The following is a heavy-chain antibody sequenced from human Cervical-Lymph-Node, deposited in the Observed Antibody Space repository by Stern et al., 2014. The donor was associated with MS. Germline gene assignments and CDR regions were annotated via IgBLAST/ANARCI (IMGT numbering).Heavy chain of an antibody. Sequence: VQLVESGPGLVKPSETLSLTCPVSGGSISSYYWSWIRQTPGKGLEWIGYIYYSGSTSYSPSLNSRVTISVDTSKNQFSLKLSSVTAADTAVYYCATGGTFDYWGQGTLVTVSS. V-gene: IGHV4-59*01. CDR1: GGSISSYY. J-gene: IGHJ4*02. CDR2: IYYSGST. D-gene: IGHD1-26*01. CDR3: ATGGTFDY.